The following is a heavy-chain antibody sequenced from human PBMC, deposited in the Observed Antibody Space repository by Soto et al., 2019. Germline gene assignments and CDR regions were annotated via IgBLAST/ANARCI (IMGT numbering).Heavy chain of an antibody. CDR1: GFTVSSNY. Sequence: GGSLRLSCAASGFTVSSNYMSWVRQAPGKGLEWVSVIYSGGSTYYADSVKGRFTISRDNSKNTLYLQMNSLRAEDTAVYYCARDLHDYIWGSYPGGFDIWGQGTMVTVSS. V-gene: IGHV3-66*01. CDR3: ARDLHDYIWGSYPGGFDI. J-gene: IGHJ3*02. D-gene: IGHD3-16*02. CDR2: IYSGGST.